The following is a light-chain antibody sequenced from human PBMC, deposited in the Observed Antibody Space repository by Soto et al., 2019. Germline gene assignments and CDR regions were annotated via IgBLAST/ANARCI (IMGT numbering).Light chain of an antibody. Sequence: QPVLTQPPSASGTPGQRVTISCSGSRSNIGNNAVTWYQQFPGTAPKLLIYNNNQRPSGVPDRFSGSKSGTSASLAISGLQSEHEADYYRATWADSLNARGVFGGGTKLTVL. CDR3: ATWADSLNARGV. CDR2: NNN. V-gene: IGLV1-44*01. CDR1: RSNIGNNA. J-gene: IGLJ3*02.